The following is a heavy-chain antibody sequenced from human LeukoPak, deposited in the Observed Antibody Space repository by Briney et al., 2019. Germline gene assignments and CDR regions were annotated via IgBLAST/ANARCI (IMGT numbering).Heavy chain of an antibody. Sequence: ASVKVSCKASGGAFSSHAISWGRHAPGQGLEWVGGLIPVFGTTNYAKEFHGRVTIITDESTRKKYMELRSLKSDDTVVYYCARGKSGYDYGLDNWGQGILVIVSS. V-gene: IGHV1-69*05. CDR3: ARGKSGYDYGLDN. D-gene: IGHD5-12*01. J-gene: IGHJ4*02. CDR1: GGAFSSHA. CDR2: LIPVFGTT.